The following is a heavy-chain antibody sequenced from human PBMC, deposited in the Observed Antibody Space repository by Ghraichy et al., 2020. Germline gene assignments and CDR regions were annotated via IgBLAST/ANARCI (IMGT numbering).Heavy chain of an antibody. Sequence: ASVKVSCKASGYTFTSYDINWVRQATGQGLEWMGWMNPNSGNTGYAQKFQGRVTMTRNTSISTAYMELSSLRSEDTAVYYCARGHYSSGWYGRGDFDYWGQGTLVTVSS. D-gene: IGHD6-19*01. CDR3: ARGHYSSGWYGRGDFDY. V-gene: IGHV1-8*01. CDR2: MNPNSGNT. J-gene: IGHJ4*02. CDR1: GYTFTSYD.